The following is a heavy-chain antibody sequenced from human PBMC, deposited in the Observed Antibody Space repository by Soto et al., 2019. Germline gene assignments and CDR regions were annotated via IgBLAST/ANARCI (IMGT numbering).Heavy chain of an antibody. D-gene: IGHD2-15*01. CDR1: GGTFSSDS. V-gene: IGHV1-69*01. Sequence: SVKVSFNASGGTFSSDSFSLVRQAPGQGLEWMGGIIPMFDTPIYAQKFQDRVTITADESTSTAYMQLSRMRSGDTAVYYCARSGGLDRDFNYWGQGSLVTVSS. CDR3: ARSGGLDRDFNY. J-gene: IGHJ4*02. CDR2: IIPMFDTP.